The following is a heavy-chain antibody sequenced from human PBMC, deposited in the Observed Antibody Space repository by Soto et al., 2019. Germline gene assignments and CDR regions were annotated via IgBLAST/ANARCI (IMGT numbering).Heavy chain of an antibody. CDR1: GGSFSGYY. D-gene: IGHD1-20*01. CDR2: INHSGST. CDR3: ARGRTLITGTSFGY. Sequence: PSETLSLTCAVYGGSFSGYYWTWIRQPPGKGLEWIGEINHSGSTNYKPSLTSRVTISVDTSKNQVSLKMSSVTAADTAVYYCARGRTLITGTSFGYWGQGTLVTVSS. J-gene: IGHJ4*02. V-gene: IGHV4-34*01.